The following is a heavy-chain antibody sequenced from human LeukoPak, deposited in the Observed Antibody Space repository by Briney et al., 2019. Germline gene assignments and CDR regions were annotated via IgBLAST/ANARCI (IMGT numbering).Heavy chain of an antibody. J-gene: IGHJ5*02. CDR1: GGSINNDN. Sequence: SETLSLTCTVSGGSINNDNWSWIRQPAGKGLEWIGHLYSSGSTNSHPSLRSRVTLSLATSKSQFSLRVSSVTAADTAVYFFSRGLPSGWSHWFDPWGQGTLVTVSP. CDR2: LYSSGST. D-gene: IGHD6-19*01. CDR3: SRGLPSGWSHWFDP. V-gene: IGHV4-4*07.